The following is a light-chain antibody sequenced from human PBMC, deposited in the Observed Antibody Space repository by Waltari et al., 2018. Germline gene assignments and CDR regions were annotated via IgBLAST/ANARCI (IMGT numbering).Light chain of an antibody. CDR2: DVI. V-gene: IGLV2-11*01. CDR3: CSYAGSYTWV. J-gene: IGLJ3*02. CDR1: SSDVGGYNY. Sequence: QSALTQPRSVSGSPGQSVTISCTGTSSDVGGYNYVSWYQQHPGKAPKLMIYDVIKRPSGVPDRFSGSKSGNTAYLTISGLQAEDEADYYGCSYAGSYTWVFGGGTKLTVL.